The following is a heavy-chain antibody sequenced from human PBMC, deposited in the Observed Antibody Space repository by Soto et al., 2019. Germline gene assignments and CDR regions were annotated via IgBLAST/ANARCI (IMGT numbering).Heavy chain of an antibody. CDR2: INHSGST. CDR1: GGSFSGYY. V-gene: IGHV4-34*01. D-gene: IGHD2-15*01. J-gene: IGHJ4*02. CDR3: ARGLLLGYCSGGSCYTTDY. Sequence: ASETLSLTCAVYGGSFSGYYWSWIRQPPGKGLEWIGEINHSGSTNYNPSLKSRVTISVDTSKNQFSLKLSSVTAADTAVYYCARGLLLGYCSGGSCYTTDYWGQGTLVTVSS.